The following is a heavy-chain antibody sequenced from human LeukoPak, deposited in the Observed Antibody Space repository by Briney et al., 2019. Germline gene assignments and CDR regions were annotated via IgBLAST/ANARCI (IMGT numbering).Heavy chain of an antibody. V-gene: IGHV1-69*13. CDR3: ATPTLGEATRDYDAFDI. Sequence: SVKVSCKASGGTFSSYAISWVRQAPGQGLEWMGGIIPIFGTANYAQKFQGRVTITADESTSTAYMELSSLRSEDTAVYYCATPTLGEATRDYDAFDIWGQGTMVTVSS. J-gene: IGHJ3*02. D-gene: IGHD3-16*01. CDR1: GGTFSSYA. CDR2: IIPIFGTA.